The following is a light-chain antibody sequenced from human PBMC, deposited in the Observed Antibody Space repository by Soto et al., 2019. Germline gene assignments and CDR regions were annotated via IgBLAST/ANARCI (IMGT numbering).Light chain of an antibody. V-gene: IGLV2-14*01. CDR2: DVS. J-gene: IGLJ1*01. Sequence: QSVLTQPASVSGSPGQSITISCTGTSSDVGGYNYVSWYQQHPGKAPKLMIYDVSNRPSGVSNCFSGSKSGNTASLTISGLQAEDEADYYCSSYTSSSTLVFGTGTKLTVL. CDR1: SSDVGGYNY. CDR3: SSYTSSSTLV.